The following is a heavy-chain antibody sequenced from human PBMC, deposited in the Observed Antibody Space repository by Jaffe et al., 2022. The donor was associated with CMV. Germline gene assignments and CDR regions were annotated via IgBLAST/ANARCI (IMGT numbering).Heavy chain of an antibody. Sequence: QLQLQESGPGLVKPSETLSLTCTVSGGSINDNKYYWGWVRQPPGKGLEWITNIYYNGSPYYNPSLKSRVIISIDTTKNQFSLRLDSVTAADTAVYYCVRLDMDSDSGSYYPNWFDPWGQGILVTVSA. CDR1: GGSINDNKYY. V-gene: IGHV4-39*01. D-gene: IGHD3-10*01. J-gene: IGHJ5*02. CDR3: VRLDMDSDSGSYYPNWFDP. CDR2: IYYNGSP.